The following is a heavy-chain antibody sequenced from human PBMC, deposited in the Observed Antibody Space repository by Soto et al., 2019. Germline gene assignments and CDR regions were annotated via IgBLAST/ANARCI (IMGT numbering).Heavy chain of an antibody. CDR1: GFTFGSYA. CDR3: AKFRGPSYSYYSMDV. D-gene: IGHD3-16*01. CDR2: ISGSGRTT. V-gene: IGHV3-23*01. J-gene: IGHJ6*03. Sequence: EVQLLESGGGLVQPGGSLRLSCAASGFTFGSYAMNWLRQAPGRGLECVSFISGSGRTTYYADSVKGRFTVSSDNSKNTLYLQMNSLRAEDTALYYCAKFRGPSYSYYSMDVWGKGTTVTVSS.